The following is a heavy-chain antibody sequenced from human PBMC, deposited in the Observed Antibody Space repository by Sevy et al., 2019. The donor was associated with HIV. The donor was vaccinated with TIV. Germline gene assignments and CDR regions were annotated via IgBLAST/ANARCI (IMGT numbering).Heavy chain of an antibody. CDR3: ASAREYYSDNSGYLDY. J-gene: IGHJ4*02. CDR2: FDPEDGET. V-gene: IGHV1-24*01. D-gene: IGHD3-22*01. CDR1: GYTLTELS. Sequence: ASVKVSCKVSGYTLTELSMHWVRQAPGKGLEWMGRFDPEDGETIYAQKFLGRVTITGDTSKDTAYMGLGGLGSEDTAVYYCASAREYYSDNSGYLDYWGQGTLVTVSS.